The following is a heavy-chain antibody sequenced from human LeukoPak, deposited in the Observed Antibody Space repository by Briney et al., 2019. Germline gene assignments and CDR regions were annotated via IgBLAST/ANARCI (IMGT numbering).Heavy chain of an antibody. J-gene: IGHJ4*02. Sequence: SETLSLTCTVSGGSISSSSYYWGWIRQPPGKGLEWIGSIYYSGSTYYNPSLKSRVTISVDTSENQFSLKLSSVTAADTAVYYCARPSIAVAGTWAGYFDYWGQGTLVTVSS. CDR1: GGSISSSSYY. V-gene: IGHV4-39*01. D-gene: IGHD6-19*01. CDR2: IYYSGST. CDR3: ARPSIAVAGTWAGYFDY.